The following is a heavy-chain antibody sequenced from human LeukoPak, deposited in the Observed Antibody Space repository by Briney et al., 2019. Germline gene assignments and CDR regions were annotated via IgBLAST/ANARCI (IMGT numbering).Heavy chain of an antibody. CDR2: ISSSSSTI. J-gene: IGHJ4*02. Sequence: PGGSLRLSCAASGFTFNSYSMNWVRQAPGKGLEWVSYISSSSSTIYYAGSVKGRFTISRDNAKNSLYLQMNSLRAEDTAVYYCARGGSSFDYWGQGTLVTVSS. CDR3: ARGGSSFDY. V-gene: IGHV3-48*01. D-gene: IGHD3-16*01. CDR1: GFTFNSYS.